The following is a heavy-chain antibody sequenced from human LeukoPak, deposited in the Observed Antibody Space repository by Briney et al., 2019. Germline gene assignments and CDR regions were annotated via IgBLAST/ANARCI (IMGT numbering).Heavy chain of an antibody. Sequence: GGCLRLSCAASVFTLSNNSMIWVRQARWKGLEWVAVISYDGSNKYYADSVKGRFTISRDNSKNTLYLQMNSLRTEDTAVYYCARRYGDQHPGYGMDVWGQGTTVTVSS. J-gene: IGHJ6*02. V-gene: IGHV3-30-3*01. CDR1: VFTLSNNS. D-gene: IGHD4-17*01. CDR2: ISYDGSNK. CDR3: ARRYGDQHPGYGMDV.